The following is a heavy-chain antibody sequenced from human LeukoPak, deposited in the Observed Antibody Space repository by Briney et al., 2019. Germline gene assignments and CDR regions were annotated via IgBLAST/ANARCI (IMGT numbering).Heavy chain of an antibody. Sequence: ASVKVSCKASGYTFTSYGISWVRQAPGQGLEWMGWISAYNGNTNYAQKLQGRVTMTTDTSTSTAYMELRSLRSDDTAVYYCARDWAWFGDIKIRDAFDIWGQGTMVTVSS. CDR3: ARDWAWFGDIKIRDAFDI. D-gene: IGHD3-10*01. J-gene: IGHJ3*02. CDR1: GYTFTSYG. V-gene: IGHV1-18*01. CDR2: ISAYNGNT.